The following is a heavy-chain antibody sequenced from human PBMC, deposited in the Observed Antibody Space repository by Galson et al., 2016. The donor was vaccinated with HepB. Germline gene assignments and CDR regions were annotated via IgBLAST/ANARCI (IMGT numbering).Heavy chain of an antibody. CDR2: IHGGNGHT. V-gene: IGHV1-3*01. CDR3: AKGVYGGNSPSDY. J-gene: IGHJ4*02. D-gene: IGHD4-23*01. Sequence: SVKVSCKASGYTFTNYVIHWVRQAPGQRLEWMGWIHGGNGHTEYSQKFQDRITITRDKSASTTYMELRSLMSEDTAVYYCAKGVYGGNSPSDYWGRGALVTVSS. CDR1: GYTFTNYV.